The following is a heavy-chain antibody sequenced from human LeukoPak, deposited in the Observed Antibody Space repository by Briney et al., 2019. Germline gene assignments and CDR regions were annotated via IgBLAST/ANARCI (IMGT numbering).Heavy chain of an antibody. V-gene: IGHV4-61*02. CDR1: GDSISSGSYY. CDR3: ASDRPYYYYMDV. J-gene: IGHJ6*03. CDR2: IYTSGST. Sequence: SETLSLTCTVSGDSISSGSYYWSWIRQPAGTGLEWIGRIYTSGSTNYNPSLKSRVTISVDTSKNQFSLKLSSVTAADTAVYYCASDRPYYYYMDVWGKGTTVTVSS.